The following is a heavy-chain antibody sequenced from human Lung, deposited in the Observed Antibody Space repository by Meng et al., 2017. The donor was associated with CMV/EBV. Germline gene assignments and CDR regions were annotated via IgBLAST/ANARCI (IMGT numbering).Heavy chain of an antibody. D-gene: IGHD1-26*01. J-gene: IGHJ4*02. CDR1: GYTFTTFD. CDR3: ARVEVGITSRDY. Sequence: QVRLVQSANEATKPGCSVKVACKASGYTFTTFDIHWLRQAPGQGLEWMGWISVYSGNTNYAQKFQGRVTMTTDRSTSTAYVELRSLRSDDTAVYYCARVEVGITSRDYWGQGTLVTVSS. V-gene: IGHV1-18*01. CDR2: ISVYSGNT.